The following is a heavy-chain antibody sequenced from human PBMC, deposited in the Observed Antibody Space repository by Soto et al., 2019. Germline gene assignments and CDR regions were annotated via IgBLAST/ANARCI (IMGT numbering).Heavy chain of an antibody. Sequence: SETLSLTCGVYGGSFSGNYWSWIRQPPWEGLEWIGEINDSGHTKFNPSLTSRVTMSVDTSKHQFSLKLSSVTAADTAVYYCARVIAAAGTSHFDYWGQGTLVTVSS. D-gene: IGHD6-13*01. J-gene: IGHJ4*02. CDR3: ARVIAAAGTSHFDY. CDR1: GGSFSGNY. CDR2: INDSGHT. V-gene: IGHV4-34*01.